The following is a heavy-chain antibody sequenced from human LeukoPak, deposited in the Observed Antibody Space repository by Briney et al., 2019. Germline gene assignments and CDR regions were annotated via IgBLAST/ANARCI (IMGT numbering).Heavy chain of an antibody. CDR1: GYTFTSYD. Sequence: ASVKVSCKASGYTFTSYDINWVRQATGQGLEWMGWMNPNSGNTGYAQKFQGRVTMTRNTSISTAYMELSSLRSEDTAVYYCARGSSWVRDDAFDIWRQGTMVTVSS. CDR3: ARGSSWVRDDAFDI. CDR2: MNPNSGNT. V-gene: IGHV1-8*01. D-gene: IGHD6-13*01. J-gene: IGHJ3*02.